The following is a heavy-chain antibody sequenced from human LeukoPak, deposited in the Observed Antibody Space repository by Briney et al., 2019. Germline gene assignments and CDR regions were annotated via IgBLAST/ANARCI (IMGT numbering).Heavy chain of an antibody. Sequence: SETLSLTCTVSGDSISSGGYYWSWIRQHPGKGLEWIGYIYYSGSTNYNPSLKSRVTISVDTSKNQFSLKLSSVTAADTAVYYCARHLVLLGAFDIWGQGTMVTVSS. J-gene: IGHJ3*02. D-gene: IGHD3-10*01. CDR3: ARHLVLLGAFDI. CDR2: IYYSGST. V-gene: IGHV4-61*08. CDR1: GDSISSGGYY.